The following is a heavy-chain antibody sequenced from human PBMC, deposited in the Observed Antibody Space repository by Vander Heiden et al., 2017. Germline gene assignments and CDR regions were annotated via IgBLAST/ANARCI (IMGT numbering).Heavy chain of an antibody. J-gene: IGHJ4*02. CDR2: INQYGSRT. CDR3: ARIGYSSSSLDY. CDR1: GFTFSTYW. Sequence: EVQLVESVGDLVQPGGSLRLSCAPSGFTFSTYWMNGVRQAPGKGLELVANINQYGSRTYDLDSMKGRFIIARDNSKSSLYLQLSSLRAEDTAIYYGARIGYSSSSLDYWGQGTLVTVSS. D-gene: IGHD6-6*01. V-gene: IGHV3-7*01.